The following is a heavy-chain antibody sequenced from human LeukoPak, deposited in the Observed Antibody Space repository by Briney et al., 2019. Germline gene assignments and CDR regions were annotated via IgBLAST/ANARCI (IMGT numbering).Heavy chain of an antibody. Sequence: SETLSLTCGVFGGPFSGYYWSWIRQSPGKGLEWIGEINHSGSTNYNPSLKSRVTISVDTSKNQFSLKLSSVTAADTAVYYCASFSRDGYNWEPFDYWGQGTLVTVSS. CDR3: ASFSRDGYNWEPFDY. CDR2: INHSGST. CDR1: GGPFSGYY. V-gene: IGHV4-34*01. J-gene: IGHJ4*02. D-gene: IGHD5-12*01.